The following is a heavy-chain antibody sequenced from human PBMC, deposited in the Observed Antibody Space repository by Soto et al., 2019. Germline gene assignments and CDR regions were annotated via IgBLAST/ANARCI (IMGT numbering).Heavy chain of an antibody. D-gene: IGHD6-19*01. V-gene: IGHV1-3*01. CDR3: ARDPGDIAVAGLFDY. CDR1: GYTFTSYA. J-gene: IGHJ4*02. Sequence: QVQLVQSGAEVKKPGASVKVSCKASGYTFTSYAMHWVRQAPGQRLEWMGWINAGNGNTKYSQKFQGRATITRDPSASTAYMELSSLRSEDTAVYYCARDPGDIAVAGLFDYWGQGTLVTVSS. CDR2: INAGNGNT.